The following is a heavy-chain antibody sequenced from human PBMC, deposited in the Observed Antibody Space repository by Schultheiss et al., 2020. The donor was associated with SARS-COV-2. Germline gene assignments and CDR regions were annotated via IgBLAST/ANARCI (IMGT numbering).Heavy chain of an antibody. D-gene: IGHD2-21*02. CDR2: ISGSGVST. J-gene: IGHJ3*02. Sequence: GGSLRLSCAASGFTFSDYYMSWIRQAPGKGLEWVSAISGSGVSTYYADSVKGRFTISRDNSKNTLYLQMNSLRAEDTAVYYCARDKVYDIVVVTATLGAFDIWGQGTMVTVSS. CDR1: GFTFSDYY. V-gene: IGHV3-23*01. CDR3: ARDKVYDIVVVTATLGAFDI.